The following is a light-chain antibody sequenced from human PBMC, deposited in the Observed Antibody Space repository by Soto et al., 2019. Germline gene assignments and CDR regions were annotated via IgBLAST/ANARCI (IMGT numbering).Light chain of an antibody. CDR3: QNYNSAPRA. CDR1: QCISNF. CDR2: DAS. V-gene: IGKV1-27*01. J-gene: IGKJ1*01. Sequence: IQMTQSPSSLSASVGDRVTITCRASQCISNFLAWYQQKPGKVPKLLIYDASTLQSGVPSRFNGSGSGTEFTLTISSLQPEDVATYYCQNYNSAPRAFGQGTKVEIK.